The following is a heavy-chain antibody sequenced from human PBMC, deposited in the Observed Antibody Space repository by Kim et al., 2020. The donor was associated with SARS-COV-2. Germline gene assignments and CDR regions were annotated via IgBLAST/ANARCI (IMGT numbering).Heavy chain of an antibody. V-gene: IGHV5-51*01. CDR3: ARHTGSGSYHGAFDI. CDR1: GYTFTNYW. CDR2: IYAGDSDT. Sequence: GESLKISCKGSGYTFTNYWIGWVRQMSRKGLEWMGIIYAGDSDTRYSPSFQGQVTISVDKSITTAYLEWSSLKASDTAIYYCARHTGSGSYHGAFDIWGQ. D-gene: IGHD1-26*01. J-gene: IGHJ3*02.